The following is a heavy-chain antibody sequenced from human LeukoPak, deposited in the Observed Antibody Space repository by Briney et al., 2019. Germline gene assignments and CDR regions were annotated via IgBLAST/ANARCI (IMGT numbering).Heavy chain of an antibody. J-gene: IGHJ4*02. CDR2: IYYSGNT. Sequence: MPSETLSLTCTVSGGSVNSAGYYWTWIRQPPGKGLEWLGYIYYSGNTYYDPSLKSRITMSVDMSNNQFSLKLGFVTAADTAVYYCARDFNSGYGRLDSWGQGTLVTVSS. CDR1: GGSVNSAGYY. D-gene: IGHD5-12*01. V-gene: IGHV4-30-4*08. CDR3: ARDFNSGYGRLDS.